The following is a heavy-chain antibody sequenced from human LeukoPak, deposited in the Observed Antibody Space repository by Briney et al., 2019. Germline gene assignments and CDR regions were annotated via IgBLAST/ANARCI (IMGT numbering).Heavy chain of an antibody. CDR2: ISWNSGSI. D-gene: IGHD6-13*01. CDR1: GFTFDDYA. Sequence: GGSLRLSCAASGFTFDDYAMHWVRQAPVKGLEWVSGISWNSGSIGYADSVKGRFTISRDNAKNSLYLQMNSLRAEDTALYYCAKDIEDGSSWYFDYWGQGTLVTVSS. V-gene: IGHV3-9*01. J-gene: IGHJ4*02. CDR3: AKDIEDGSSWYFDY.